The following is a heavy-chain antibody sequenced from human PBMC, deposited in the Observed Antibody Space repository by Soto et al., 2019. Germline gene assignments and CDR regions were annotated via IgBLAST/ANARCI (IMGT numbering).Heavy chain of an antibody. J-gene: IGHJ4*02. CDR3: VRIGCSGGSCYLDY. V-gene: IGHV3-74*01. CDR1: GFTFSRYW. CDR2: ITSDGSTT. Sequence: GSLRLSCAASGFTFSRYWMHWVRQAPGKGLVWVSRITSDGSTTSYADSVKGRFTISRDNARNTLFLQMNGLRAEDTAIYYCVRIGCSGGSCYLDYWGQGSLVTVSS. D-gene: IGHD2-15*01.